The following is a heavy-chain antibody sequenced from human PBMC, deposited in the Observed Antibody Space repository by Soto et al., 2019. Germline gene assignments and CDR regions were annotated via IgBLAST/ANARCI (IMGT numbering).Heavy chain of an antibody. CDR1: GGSINSDY. CDR2: IYSGGST. CDR3: ASGPGGFGEFSLDY. Sequence: SETLSLTCTISGGSINSDYWSWIRQPAGKGLEWIGRIYSGGSTDYNPSLKSRVTMSVDTSKNQFSLTLTSVTAADTAVYFCASGPGGFGEFSLDYWGQGTLVTVS. D-gene: IGHD3-10*01. J-gene: IGHJ4*02. V-gene: IGHV4-4*07.